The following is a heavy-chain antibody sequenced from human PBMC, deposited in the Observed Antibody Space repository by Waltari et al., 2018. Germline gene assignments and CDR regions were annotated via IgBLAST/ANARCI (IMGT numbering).Heavy chain of an antibody. CDR2: IYWNDDK. CDR3: AHVPHYYDSSGPENWFDP. CDR1: GFSLSTSGVG. Sequence: QITLKESGPTLVKPTQTLTLTCTFSGFSLSTSGVGVGWIRQPPGKALEWLALIYWNDDKRYSPALKSRRTSTKDTSKTQVVLTMTNMDPVDTATYYCAHVPHYYDSSGPENWFDPWGQGTLVTVSS. J-gene: IGHJ5*02. D-gene: IGHD3-22*01. V-gene: IGHV2-5*01.